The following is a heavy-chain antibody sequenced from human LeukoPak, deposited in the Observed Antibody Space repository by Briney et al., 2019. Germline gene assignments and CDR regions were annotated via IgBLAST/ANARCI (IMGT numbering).Heavy chain of an antibody. Sequence: GGSLRLSCAVSGFTFDDYGMSWVRQAPGKGLEWVSGINWNGGSTGYADSVKGRFTISRDNAKNSLYLQMNSLRAEDTALYHCARGYGIYYDRGNYYFDYWGQGTLVTVSS. D-gene: IGHD3-10*02. CDR2: INWNGGST. J-gene: IGHJ4*02. V-gene: IGHV3-20*01. CDR1: GFTFDDYG. CDR3: ARGYGIYYDRGNYYFDY.